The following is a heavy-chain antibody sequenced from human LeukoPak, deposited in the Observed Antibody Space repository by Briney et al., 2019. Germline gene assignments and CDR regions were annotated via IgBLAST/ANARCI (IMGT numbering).Heavy chain of an antibody. CDR3: AEDPSSSGRYSHFDN. V-gene: IGHV3-33*06. Sequence: GRSLRLSCAASGFTFSSYGMHWVRQAPGKGLEWVAVIWYDGSNKYYADSVKGRFTISRDNSKSMVYLQMKSLRAEDTAVYFCAEDPSSSGRYSHFDNWGQGTLVTVSS. CDR2: IWYDGSNK. CDR1: GFTFSSYG. J-gene: IGHJ4*02. D-gene: IGHD6-19*01.